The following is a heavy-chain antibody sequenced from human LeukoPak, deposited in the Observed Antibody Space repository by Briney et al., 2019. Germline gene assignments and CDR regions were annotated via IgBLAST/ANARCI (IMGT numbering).Heavy chain of an antibody. V-gene: IGHV1-46*03. CDR1: GYTFTSYY. D-gene: IGHD3-3*01. CDR3: ASFRPKSYDFWSGYSNDAFDI. J-gene: IGHJ3*02. Sequence: GASVKVSCKASGYTFTSYYMHWVRQAPGQGLEWMGIINPSGGSTSYAQKFQGRVTMIRDTSTSTVYMELSSLRSEDTAVYYCASFRPKSYDFWSGYSNDAFDIWGQGTMVTVSS. CDR2: INPSGGST.